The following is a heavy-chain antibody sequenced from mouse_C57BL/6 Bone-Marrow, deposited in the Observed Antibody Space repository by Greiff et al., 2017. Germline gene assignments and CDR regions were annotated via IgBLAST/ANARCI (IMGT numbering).Heavy chain of an antibody. CDR2: IGPNSGGT. CDR1: GYTFTSYW. D-gene: IGHD1-1*01. Sequence: QVQLKQPGAELVKPGASVKLSCKASGYTFTSYWMHWVQQTPGRGLEWIGRIGPNSGGTKYNEKFKSKTTLTLAKPSSTAYMQLSNLTSEDSAVYYCARSHYYGSSYWYFDVWGTGTTVTVSS. J-gene: IGHJ1*03. CDR3: ARSHYYGSSYWYFDV. V-gene: IGHV1-72*01.